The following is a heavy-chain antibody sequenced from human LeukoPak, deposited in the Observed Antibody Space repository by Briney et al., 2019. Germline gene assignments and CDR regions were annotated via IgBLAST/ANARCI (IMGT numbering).Heavy chain of an antibody. J-gene: IGHJ6*04. CDR1: GYFFTSYW. CDR3: ASAVGSGSYLPYYYYGMDV. V-gene: IGHV5-10-1*01. Sequence: GGALLISCKGAGYFFTSYWISRVRQLPGKGLEGMGRIDPSDAYTNYSPSFQGHVTISADKSISTAYLQWSSLKASDTAMYYCASAVGSGSYLPYYYYGMDVWGKGTTVTVSS. CDR2: IDPSDAYT. D-gene: IGHD3-10*01.